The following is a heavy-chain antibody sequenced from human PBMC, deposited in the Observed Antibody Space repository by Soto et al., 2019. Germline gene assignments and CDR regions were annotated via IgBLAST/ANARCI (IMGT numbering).Heavy chain of an antibody. CDR2: INPDNGNT. J-gene: IGHJ4*02. CDR3: ARGADILTGYFDY. Sequence: ASVKVSCKASGYTFRNYAIHWVRQAPGQSLEWMGWINPDNGNTKYLQKFQGRVTITRDTSATTAYMELNSLRSEDTAVYHCARGADILTGYFDYWGQGALVTVS. D-gene: IGHD3-9*01. V-gene: IGHV1-3*01. CDR1: GYTFRNYA.